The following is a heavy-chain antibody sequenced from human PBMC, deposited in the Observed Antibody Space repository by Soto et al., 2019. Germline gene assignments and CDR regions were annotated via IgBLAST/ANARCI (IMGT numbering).Heavy chain of an antibody. CDR3: ARTRGYCSGVNCPRPNFYYYAMDV. Sequence: NPSETLSLTGTVSGGSVNSGSYYWTWIRQPPGKGLEYIGYIFYNGRTNSKPSLKSRVTISADSSKNQFSLKLRSVTAADTAVYYCARTRGYCSGVNCPRPNFYYYAMDVWGRGTTVTVSS. D-gene: IGHD2-15*01. CDR1: GGSVNSGSYY. V-gene: IGHV4-61*01. J-gene: IGHJ6*02. CDR2: IFYNGRT.